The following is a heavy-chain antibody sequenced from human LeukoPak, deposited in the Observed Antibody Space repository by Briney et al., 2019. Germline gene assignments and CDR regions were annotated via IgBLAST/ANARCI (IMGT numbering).Heavy chain of an antibody. J-gene: IGHJ6*03. CDR3: ARDSSSWYRDSDYYMDV. CDR1: GGSFSGYY. CDR2: IYTSGST. D-gene: IGHD6-13*01. Sequence: PSETLSLTCAVYGGSFSGYYWSWIRQPAGKGLEWIGRIYTSGSTNYNPSLKSRVTMSVDTSKNQFSLKLSSVTAADTAVYYCARDSSSWYRDSDYYMDVWGKGTTVTVSS. V-gene: IGHV4-4*07.